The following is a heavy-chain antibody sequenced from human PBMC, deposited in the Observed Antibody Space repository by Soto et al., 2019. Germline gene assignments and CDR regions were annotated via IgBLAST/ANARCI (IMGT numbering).Heavy chain of an antibody. V-gene: IGHV3-30-3*01. CDR2: ISYDGSNK. CDR1: GFTFSSYA. CDR3: ASPPVSDYYYYYYMDV. Sequence: GGSLRLSCAASGFTFSSYAMHWVRQAPGKGLEWVAVISYDGSNKYYADSVKGRFTTSRDNSKNTLYLQMNSLRAEDTAVYYCASPPVSDYYYYYYMDVWGKGTTVTVSS. J-gene: IGHJ6*03.